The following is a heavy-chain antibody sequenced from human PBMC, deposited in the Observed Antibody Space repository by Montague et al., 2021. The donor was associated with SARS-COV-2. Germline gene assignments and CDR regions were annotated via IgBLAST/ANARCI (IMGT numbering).Heavy chain of an antibody. Sequence: SLRLSCATSGFTFSTYWMHWVRQAPGKGLMWVSRISRDGSDKIYVDSVKGRFTISRDNAKNTVYLQMNSLRADDTAVYYCARLYGSGSYYYDYWGQGTLVTVSS. D-gene: IGHD3-10*01. CDR3: ARLYGSGSYYYDY. V-gene: IGHV3-74*01. CDR1: GFTFSTYW. J-gene: IGHJ4*02. CDR2: ISRDGSDK.